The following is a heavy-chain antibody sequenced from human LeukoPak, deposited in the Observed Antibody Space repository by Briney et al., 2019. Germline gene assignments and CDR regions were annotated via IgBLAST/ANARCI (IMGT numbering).Heavy chain of an antibody. V-gene: IGHV3-53*01. J-gene: IGHJ4*02. CDR1: GFTVSSNY. D-gene: IGHD5-18*01. Sequence: GGSLRLSCAASGFTVSSNYMSWVRQAPGKGLEWVSVIYSDGSTYYADSVKGRFTISRDNSKNTLYLQMNSLRAEDTAVYYCAKGVNSYGYMFDYWGQGTLVTVSS. CDR3: AKGVNSYGYMFDY. CDR2: IYSDGST.